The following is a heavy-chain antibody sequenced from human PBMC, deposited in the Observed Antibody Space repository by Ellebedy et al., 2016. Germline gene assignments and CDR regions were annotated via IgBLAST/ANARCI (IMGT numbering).Heavy chain of an antibody. V-gene: IGHV4-59*12. J-gene: IGHJ6*03. CDR3: TSATVAGMGTMDV. Sequence: SETLSLTCIVSGGSINSYYWSWIRQPPGKGLEWIGHIYYTGSTDYDPSLKSRVTISVDTSKNQFSLTLTSVTAADTAVYYCTSATVAGMGTMDVWGKGTTVTVSS. D-gene: IGHD6-19*01. CDR1: GGSINSYY. CDR2: IYYTGST.